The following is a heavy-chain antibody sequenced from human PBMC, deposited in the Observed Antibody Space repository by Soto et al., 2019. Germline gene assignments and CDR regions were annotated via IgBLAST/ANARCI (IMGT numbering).Heavy chain of an antibody. V-gene: IGHV3-21*01. J-gene: IGHJ3*02. CDR3: ASNRVWFGDARDAFDI. CDR2: ISSSSSYI. D-gene: IGHD3-10*01. CDR1: GFTFSSYS. Sequence: EVQLVESGGGLVKPGGSLRLSCAASGFTFSSYSMNWVRQAPGKGLEWVSSISSSSSYIYYADSVKGRFTISRDNAKNSLYLQMNGLRAEDTAVYYCASNRVWFGDARDAFDIWGQGTMVTVSS.